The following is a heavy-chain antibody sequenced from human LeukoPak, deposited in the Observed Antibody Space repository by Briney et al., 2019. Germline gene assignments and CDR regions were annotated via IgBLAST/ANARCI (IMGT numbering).Heavy chain of an antibody. Sequence: GGSLRLSCAASGFTFSSYAMHWVRQAPGKGLEYVSAISSNGGSTYYANSVKGRFTISRDNSKNTLYLQMGSLRAEDMAVYYCARVVTIFGVVDYFDYWGQGTLVTVSS. CDR2: ISSNGGST. J-gene: IGHJ4*02. V-gene: IGHV3-64*01. CDR3: ARVVTIFGVVDYFDY. CDR1: GFTFSSYA. D-gene: IGHD3-3*01.